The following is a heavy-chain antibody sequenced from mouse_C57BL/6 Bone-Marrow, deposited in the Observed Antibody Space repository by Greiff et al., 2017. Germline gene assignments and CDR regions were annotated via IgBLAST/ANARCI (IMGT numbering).Heavy chain of an antibody. V-gene: IGHV1-4*01. CDR1: GYTFTSYT. Sequence: QVQLQQSGAELARPGASVKMSCKASGYTFTSYTMHWVKQRPGQGLEWIGYINPSSGYTKYNQKFKDKATLTADKSSSTAYMQLSSLTSADSAVYYCARLGSSPYDYRGQGTTLTVSS. CDR3: ARLGSSPYDY. D-gene: IGHD1-3*01. CDR2: INPSSGYT. J-gene: IGHJ2*01.